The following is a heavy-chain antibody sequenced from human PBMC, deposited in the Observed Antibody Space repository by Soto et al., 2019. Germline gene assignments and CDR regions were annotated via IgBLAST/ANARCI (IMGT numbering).Heavy chain of an antibody. D-gene: IGHD3-16*01. CDR3: SRRLDTAGGLFADPSWPHFYYGMDV. Sequence: EVQLVESGGGLVQPGGSLKLSCAASGFTFSGSAIHWARQTSGKGLEWVGRIRSKANSYATAYAASVKGRFTISRDDSKNTAYLQMNSLKTEDTAIYYCSRRLDTAGGLFADPSWPHFYYGMDVWGQGTTVTVSS. V-gene: IGHV3-73*02. J-gene: IGHJ6*02. CDR1: GFTFSGSA. CDR2: IRSKANSYAT.